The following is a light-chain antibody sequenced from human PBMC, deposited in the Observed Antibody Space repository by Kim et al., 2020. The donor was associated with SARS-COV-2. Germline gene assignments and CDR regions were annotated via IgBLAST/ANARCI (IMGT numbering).Light chain of an antibody. CDR3: QKYNSAPWT. Sequence: ASVGDRVTNPRLASPRISNLLALYQQKPGKVPKILIYAASTLQSGVPSRFSGSGSGADVTLTISSLQPEDVATYFCQKYNSAPWTFGQAAKVDIK. J-gene: IGKJ1*01. CDR1: PRISNL. V-gene: IGKV1-27*01. CDR2: AAS.